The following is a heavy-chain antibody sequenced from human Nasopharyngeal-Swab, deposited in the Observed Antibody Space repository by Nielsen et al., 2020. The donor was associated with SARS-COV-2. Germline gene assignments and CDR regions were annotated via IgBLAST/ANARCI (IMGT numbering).Heavy chain of an antibody. CDR1: NFTFSNAW. J-gene: IGHJ4*02. CDR3: AAFNGFDC. CDR2: INNVGDA. D-gene: IGHD2-8*01. Sequence: GESLKISCAASNFTFSNAWMNWVRQAPGKGLEWVSVINNVGDAYYADSVRGRFTISRDTSKNTLYLQMNSLRAEDTAEYYCAAFNGFDCWGQGTLVTVSS. V-gene: IGHV3-53*01.